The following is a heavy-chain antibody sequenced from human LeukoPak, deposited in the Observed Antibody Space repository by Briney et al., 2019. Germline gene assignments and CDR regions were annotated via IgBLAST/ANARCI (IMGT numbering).Heavy chain of an antibody. V-gene: IGHV4-30-4*01. Sequence: PSQTLSLTCTVSGGSISSGDYYWSWIRQPPGKGLEWIGYIYYSGSTYYNPSLSSRLTISVDTSKNQFSLKLSSVTAADTAVYYCARELRFLEWDGGCALDYWGQGTLVTVSS. CDR2: IYYSGST. CDR1: GGSISSGDYY. D-gene: IGHD3-3*01. J-gene: IGHJ4*02. CDR3: ARELRFLEWDGGCALDY.